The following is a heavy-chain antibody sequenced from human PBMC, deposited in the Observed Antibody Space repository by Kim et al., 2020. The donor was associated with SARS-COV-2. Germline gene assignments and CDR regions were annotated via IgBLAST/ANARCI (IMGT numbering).Heavy chain of an antibody. J-gene: IGHJ4*02. V-gene: IGHV3-64D*06. Sequence: ADSVKGRFTISRDNSKNTLYLQMSSLRAEDTAVYYCVKDLGRSRSRYFDYWGQGTLVTVSS. CDR3: VKDLGRSRSRYFDY. D-gene: IGHD3-10*01.